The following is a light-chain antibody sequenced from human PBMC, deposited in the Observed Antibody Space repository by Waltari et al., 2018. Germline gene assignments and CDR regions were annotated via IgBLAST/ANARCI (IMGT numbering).Light chain of an antibody. CDR2: DVS. V-gene: IGLV2-14*03. J-gene: IGLJ2*01. CDR1: SSDVGGYNY. Sequence: IPCSGSSSDVGGYNYVSWYLQYPGQAPKLIIYDVSQRPSEISDRFSGSKSGSTASLTISGLQAEDEADYYCSSYTSSNTVVFGGGTKVTVL. CDR3: SSYTSSNTVV.